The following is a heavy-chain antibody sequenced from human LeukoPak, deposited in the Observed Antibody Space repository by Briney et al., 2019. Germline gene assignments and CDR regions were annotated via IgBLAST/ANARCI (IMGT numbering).Heavy chain of an antibody. CDR2: IYYSGST. J-gene: IGHJ6*03. D-gene: IGHD6-19*01. CDR1: GGSISSYY. CDR3: ARGVAVAAYYMDV. V-gene: IGHV4-59*01. Sequence: PSETLSLTCTVSGGSISSYYWSWIRQPPGKGLEWIGYIYYSGSTDYNPSLKSRVNISVDTSKNQFSLKLSSVTAADTAVYYCARGVAVAAYYMDVWGKGTTVTVSS.